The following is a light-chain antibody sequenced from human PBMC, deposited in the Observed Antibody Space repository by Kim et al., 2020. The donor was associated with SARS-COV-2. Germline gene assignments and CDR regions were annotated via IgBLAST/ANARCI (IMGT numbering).Light chain of an antibody. CDR1: NIGSKS. Sequence: ELTQPRSVSVAPGETARITCGGNNIGSKSVHWCQQKPGQAPVLVIFYDSDRPSGIPERFSGSKSGNTATLTINRVEAGDEADYFCQVWDVGHPVF. CDR2: YDS. CDR3: QVWDVGHPV. V-gene: IGLV3-21*04. J-gene: IGLJ7*01.